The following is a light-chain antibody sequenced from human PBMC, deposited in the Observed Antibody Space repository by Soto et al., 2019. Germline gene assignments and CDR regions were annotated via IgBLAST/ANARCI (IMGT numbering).Light chain of an antibody. CDR3: MQALQTPWT. J-gene: IGKJ1*01. V-gene: IGKV2-28*01. CDR1: QSLLHSNGYNY. CDR2: LGS. Sequence: DIVMTQSPLSLPVTPGEPASISCRSSQSLLHSNGYNYLDWYLQKPGQAPQLLIYLGSDRASGVPDRFSGSGSGTEFTLKISRVEDEDVGVYYCMQALQTPWTFGQGTKVEIK.